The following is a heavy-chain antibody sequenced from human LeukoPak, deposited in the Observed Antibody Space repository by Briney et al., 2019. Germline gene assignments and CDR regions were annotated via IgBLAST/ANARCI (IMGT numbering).Heavy chain of an antibody. CDR1: GDSISTGDSF. V-gene: IGHV4-30-4*01. D-gene: IGHD3-16*01. CDR3: ARGSSLWYFDF. CDR2: MYNSGST. J-gene: IGHJ4*02. Sequence: SETLSLTCTVSGDSISTGDSFWSWLRQPPGKGLEWIGYMYNSGSTNYNPSLKSRVTVSGDTSKSQFSLKLSSVTAADTAMYYCARGSSLWYFDFWGQGTLVTVSS.